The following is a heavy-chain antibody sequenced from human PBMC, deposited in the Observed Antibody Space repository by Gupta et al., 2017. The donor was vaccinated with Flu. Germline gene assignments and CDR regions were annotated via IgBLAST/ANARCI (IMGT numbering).Heavy chain of an antibody. V-gene: IGHV3-74*01. J-gene: IGHJ5*02. D-gene: IGHD2-2*01. CDR2: INSDGSST. CDR3: ARDGPHVPAASMWWFDP. CDR1: GFTFSSYW. Sequence: EVQLVESGGGLVQPGGSLRLSCAASGFTFSSYWMHWVRQAPGKGLVWVSRINSDGSSTSYADSVKGRFTISRDNAKNTLYLQMNSLRAEDTAVYYCARDGPHVPAASMWWFDPWGQGTLVTVSS.